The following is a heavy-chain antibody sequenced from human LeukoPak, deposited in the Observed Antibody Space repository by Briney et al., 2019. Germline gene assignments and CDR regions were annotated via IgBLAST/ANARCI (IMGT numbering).Heavy chain of an antibody. J-gene: IGHJ6*02. CDR2: INPNSGGT. D-gene: IGHD6-19*01. Sequence: GASVKVSCKASGYTFTGYYMHWVRQAPGQGLEWMGWINPNSGGTNYAQKFQGRVTMTRDTSISTAYMELSRLRSDDTAVYYCARDKRSSGWYLLFYGMDVWGQGTTVTVSS. CDR1: GYTFTGYY. CDR3: ARDKRSSGWYLLFYGMDV. V-gene: IGHV1-2*02.